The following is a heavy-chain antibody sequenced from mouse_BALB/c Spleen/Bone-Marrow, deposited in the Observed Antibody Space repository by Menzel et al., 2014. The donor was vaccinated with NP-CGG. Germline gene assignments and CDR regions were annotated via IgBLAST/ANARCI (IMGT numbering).Heavy chain of an antibody. Sequence: EVKLVESGGGLVQPGGSLKLSCVASGFTFSSYGMSWVRQTPDKRLEWVATINNNGGSTYYPDSVKGQFTISRDNAKNTLYLQMSSLKSEDTAMYCCARVYGWYFDVWGAGTTVTVSS. J-gene: IGHJ1*01. V-gene: IGHV5-6-3*01. CDR2: INNNGGST. CDR1: GFTFSSYG. CDR3: ARVYGWYFDV. D-gene: IGHD1-1*01.